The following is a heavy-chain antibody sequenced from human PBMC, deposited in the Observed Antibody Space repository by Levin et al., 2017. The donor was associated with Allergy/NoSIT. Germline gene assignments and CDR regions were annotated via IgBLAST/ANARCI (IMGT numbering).Heavy chain of an antibody. CDR2: INPNSGDT. Sequence: GESLKISCKASGYIFTDYYIHWVRQAPGQGLEWIGWINPNSGDTNLAQKFQGRVTMTRDTSLSTAYMELSRLRSDDAALYYCVRGFRGPVTEYWGQGTLVTVSS. J-gene: IGHJ1*01. V-gene: IGHV1-2*02. CDR1: GYIFTDYY. D-gene: IGHD2-21*02. CDR3: VRGFRGPVTEY.